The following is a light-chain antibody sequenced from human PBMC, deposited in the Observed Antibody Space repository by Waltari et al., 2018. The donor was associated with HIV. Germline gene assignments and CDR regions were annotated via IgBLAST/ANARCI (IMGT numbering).Light chain of an antibody. V-gene: IGLV3-9*01. CDR3: QVWDSSTTFYV. J-gene: IGLJ1*01. Sequence: SYELTQPLSVSVALGQTATITCAGHNIGSKTVHWYQQKSGQAPVVVIYRDTNRPSGIPERFSGSNSGNTATLTISRAQAGDEADYFCQVWDSSTTFYVFGTGTKVTVL. CDR2: RDT. CDR1: NIGSKT.